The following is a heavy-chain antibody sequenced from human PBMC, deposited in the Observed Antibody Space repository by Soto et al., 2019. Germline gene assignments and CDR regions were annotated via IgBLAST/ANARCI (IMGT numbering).Heavy chain of an antibody. J-gene: IGHJ4*01. D-gene: IGHD5-18*01. CDR3: ARQEATALATPFYFDY. CDR1: GYNFRTYW. Sequence: GESLKISCKGSGYNFRTYWIGWVRQLPGKGLEWMGIIKPGDSDTRYSPSFQGQVTISADNSITTVYLQWSSLRASDTAMYFCARQEATALATPFYFDYWGHGTLVTVSS. V-gene: IGHV5-51*01. CDR2: IKPGDSDT.